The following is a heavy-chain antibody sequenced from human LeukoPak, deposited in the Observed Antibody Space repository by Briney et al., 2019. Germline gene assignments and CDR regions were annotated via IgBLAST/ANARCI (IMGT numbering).Heavy chain of an antibody. V-gene: IGHV1-69*06. CDR1: GGTFSSYA. CDR2: IIPIFGTA. Sequence: GASVKVSCKASGGTFSSYAISWVRQAPGQGLEWMGGIIPIFGTANYAQKFQGRVTITADKSTSTAYMELSSLRSEDTAVYYCARVPWEEYSGSHPSGWYFDLWGRGTLVTVYS. CDR3: ARVPWEEYSGSHPSGWYFDL. D-gene: IGHD1-26*01. J-gene: IGHJ2*01.